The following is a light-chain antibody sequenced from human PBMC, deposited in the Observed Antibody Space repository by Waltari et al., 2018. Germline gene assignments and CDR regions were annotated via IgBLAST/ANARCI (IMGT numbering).Light chain of an antibody. CDR3: HQHYTTPWT. CDR2: WAS. CDR1: QSVLYTDNHKNY. J-gene: IGKJ1*01. V-gene: IGKV4-1*01. Sequence: DIVMTQSPDSLAVSLGERATINCKSSQSVLYTDNHKNYLTWYQQKPGQSPQLLIYWASTRESGVPDRFIGRGSGTDFTLTISSLQAEDVAVYYCHQHYTTPWTFGQGTQVEL.